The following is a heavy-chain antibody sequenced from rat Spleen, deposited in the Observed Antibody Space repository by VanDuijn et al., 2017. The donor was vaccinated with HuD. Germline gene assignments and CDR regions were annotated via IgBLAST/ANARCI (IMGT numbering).Heavy chain of an antibody. CDR2: ISLSGATT. CDR3: ARVGTRVSRFAY. CDR1: GFTLSDYV. Sequence: EVQLVESGGGLVQPGRSLKLSCAASGFTLSDYVMHWIRQAPTKGLEWVTSISLSGATTNYRDSVKGRFTISRDNARGTLYLQMDSLRSEDTATYYCARVGTRVSRFAYWGQGTLVTVSS. D-gene: IGHD1-4*01. V-gene: IGHV5-19*01. J-gene: IGHJ3*01.